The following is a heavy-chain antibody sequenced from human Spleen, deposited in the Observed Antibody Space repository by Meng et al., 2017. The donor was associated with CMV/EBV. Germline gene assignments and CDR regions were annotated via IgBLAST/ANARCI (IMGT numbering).Heavy chain of an antibody. Sequence: QVQVQPGGAGLLKPSETLSLTCVVLGGSFSGYYWSWIRQPPGKGLEWIGEINHSGSTNYNPSLESRATISVDTSQNNLSLKLSSVTAADSAVYYCARGPTTMAHDFDYWGQGTLVTVSS. V-gene: IGHV4-34*01. CDR2: INHSGST. D-gene: IGHD4-11*01. CDR1: GGSFSGYY. J-gene: IGHJ4*02. CDR3: ARGPTTMAHDFDY.